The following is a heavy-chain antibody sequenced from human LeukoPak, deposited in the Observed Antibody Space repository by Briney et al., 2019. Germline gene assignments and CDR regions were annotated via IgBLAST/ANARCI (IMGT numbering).Heavy chain of an antibody. Sequence: ASVKVSCKASGYTFTSYYMHWVRQAPGQGLEWMGIINPSGGSTSYAQKFQGRVTMTRDMSTSTVYMELSSLRSEDTAVYYCARDRGRAMVIYYYYYMDVWGKGTTVTVSS. CDR3: ARDRGRAMVIYYYYYMDV. J-gene: IGHJ6*03. D-gene: IGHD5-18*01. V-gene: IGHV1-46*01. CDR1: GYTFTSYY. CDR2: INPSGGST.